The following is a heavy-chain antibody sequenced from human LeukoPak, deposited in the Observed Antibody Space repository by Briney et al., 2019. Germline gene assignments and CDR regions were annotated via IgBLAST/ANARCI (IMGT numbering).Heavy chain of an antibody. CDR1: GFTFSSCG. Sequence: PGGSLRLSCAASGFTFSSCGMHWVRQAPGKGLEWVAVISYDGSNKYYADSVKGRFTISRDNSKNTLYLQMNSLRAEDTAVYYCAKGERGDPTADFDYWGQGTLVTVSS. CDR2: ISYDGSNK. CDR3: AKGERGDPTADFDY. D-gene: IGHD2-21*02. V-gene: IGHV3-30*18. J-gene: IGHJ4*02.